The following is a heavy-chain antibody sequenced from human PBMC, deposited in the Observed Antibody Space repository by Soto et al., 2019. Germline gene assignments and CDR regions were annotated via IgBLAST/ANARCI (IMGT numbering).Heavy chain of an antibody. D-gene: IGHD6-6*01. J-gene: IGHJ6*03. CDR1: GGSFSGYY. CDR3: ARAPLGSSIRYYYYMDV. V-gene: IGHV4-34*01. Sequence: QVQLQQWGAGLLKPSETLSLTCAVYGGSFSGYYWSWIRQPPGKGLEWIGEINHSGSTNYNPSLKSRVTISVDTSKNQFSLKLSSVTAADTAVYYCARAPLGSSIRYYYYMDVWGKGTTVTVSS. CDR2: INHSGST.